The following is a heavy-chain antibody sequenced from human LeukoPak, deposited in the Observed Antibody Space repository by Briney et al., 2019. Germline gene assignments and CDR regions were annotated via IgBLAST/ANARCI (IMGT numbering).Heavy chain of an antibody. CDR1: GFTFSSYV. CDR2: ISGSGGST. D-gene: IGHD1-20*01. J-gene: IGHJ3*02. V-gene: IGHV3-23*01. Sequence: GGSLRLSCAASGFTFSSYVMSWVRQAPGKGLEWVSAISGSGGSTNHADSVKGRFTISRDNSKNTLYLQMNSLRAEDTAVYYCAKRITGTDHAFDIWGQGTMVTVSS. CDR3: AKRITGTDHAFDI.